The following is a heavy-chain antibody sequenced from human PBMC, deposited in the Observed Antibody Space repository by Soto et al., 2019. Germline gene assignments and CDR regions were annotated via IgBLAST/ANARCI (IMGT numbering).Heavy chain of an antibody. V-gene: IGHV1-3*05. CDR1: GYTFTSYA. CDR3: ARDQGTGMDV. Sequence: QVQLVQSGAEEKKPGASVKVSCKASGYTFTSYAMNWVRQAPGQRLEWMGWVNAGNGNTKYSQKCQGRVTITRDTTASTAYMELTSLRSEDTTVYYCARDQGTGMDVWGQGTTVTVSS. J-gene: IGHJ6*02. D-gene: IGHD1-1*01. CDR2: VNAGNGNT.